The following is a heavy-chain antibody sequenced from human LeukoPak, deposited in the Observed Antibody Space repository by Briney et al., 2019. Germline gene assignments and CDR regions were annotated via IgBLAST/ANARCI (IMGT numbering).Heavy chain of an antibody. J-gene: IGHJ4*02. CDR1: GFTFSSYS. D-gene: IGHD3-10*01. CDR2: ISSSSSTI. V-gene: IGHV3-48*01. Sequence: PGGSLTLSCAASGFTFSSYSMNWVRQAPGKGLEWVSYISSSSSTIYYADSVKGRFTISRDDAKNSPYLQMNSLRAEDTAVYYCARDSGYWGQGTLVTVSS. CDR3: ARDSGY.